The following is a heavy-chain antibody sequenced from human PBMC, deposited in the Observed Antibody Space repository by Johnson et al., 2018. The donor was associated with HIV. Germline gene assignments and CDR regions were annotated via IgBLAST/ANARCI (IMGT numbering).Heavy chain of an antibody. CDR2: LNWNGGST. J-gene: IGHJ3*02. CDR1: GFTFTDYD. V-gene: IGHV3-20*04. Sequence: VQLVESGGDVVRPGGSLRLSCVASGFTFTDYDMNWVRQAPGMGLEWVSGLNWNGGSTGYADSVRGRFTISRDNAKNSLYLQMNSLGDEDTALYYCARGVAYYDSSGYYRGHDAFDIWGQGTMVTVSS. CDR3: ARGVAYYDSSGYYRGHDAFDI. D-gene: IGHD3-22*01.